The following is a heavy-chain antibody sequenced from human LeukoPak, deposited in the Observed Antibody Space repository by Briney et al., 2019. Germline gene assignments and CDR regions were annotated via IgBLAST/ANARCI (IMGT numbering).Heavy chain of an antibody. V-gene: IGHV3-43*01. J-gene: IGHJ4*02. CDR1: GFTFAEYT. Sequence: GGSLRLSCATSGFTFAEYTMHWVRQAPGKGLEWVSLISWNGARIHYGDSVKGRFTISRDNSKNSLYLQMNSLRTEDTALYYCVKDLVAASENVRGWYPMDYWGQGTLVTVSS. CDR3: VKDLVAASENVRGWYPMDY. D-gene: IGHD6-19*01. CDR2: ISWNGARI.